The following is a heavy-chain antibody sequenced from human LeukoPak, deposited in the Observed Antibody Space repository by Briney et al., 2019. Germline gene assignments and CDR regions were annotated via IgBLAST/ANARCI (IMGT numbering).Heavy chain of an antibody. CDR3: AREGGSGTYGWFDP. CDR1: GGSISSHY. V-gene: IGHV4-59*11. D-gene: IGHD1-26*01. Sequence: SETLSLTCTVSGGSISSHYWSWIRQPPGKGLEWNGYISYSGSTNSNPSLKSRVTISVDTSKNQFSLKLSSVTAADTAVYYCAREGGSGTYGWFDPWGQGTLVTVSS. CDR2: ISYSGST. J-gene: IGHJ5*02.